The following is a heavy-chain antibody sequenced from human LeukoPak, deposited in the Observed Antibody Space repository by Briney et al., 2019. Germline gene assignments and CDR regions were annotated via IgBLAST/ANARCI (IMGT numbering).Heavy chain of an antibody. CDR2: IYYSGST. CDR1: GGSISSGGYY. D-gene: IGHD3-10*01. Sequence: SETLSLTCTVSGGSISSGGYYWSWIRQHPGKGLEWIGYIYYSGSTYYNPPLKSRVTISVDTSKNQFSLKLSSVTAADTAVYYCARDGERGGLDYWGQGTLVTVSS. V-gene: IGHV4-31*03. J-gene: IGHJ4*02. CDR3: ARDGERGGLDY.